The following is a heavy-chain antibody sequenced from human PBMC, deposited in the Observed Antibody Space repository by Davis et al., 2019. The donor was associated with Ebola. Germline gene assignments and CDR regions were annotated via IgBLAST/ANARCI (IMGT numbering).Heavy chain of an antibody. CDR1: GGSISSHY. V-gene: IGHV4-59*11. CDR2: IYYSGST. Sequence: PGGSLRLSCTVSGGSISSHYWSWIRQPPGKGLEWIGYIYYSGSTNYNPSLKSRVTISVDTSKNQFSLKLSSVTAADTAVYYCARELSTVTAYYYYYYYMDVWGKGTTVTVSS. D-gene: IGHD2-21*02. J-gene: IGHJ6*03. CDR3: ARELSTVTAYYYYYYYMDV.